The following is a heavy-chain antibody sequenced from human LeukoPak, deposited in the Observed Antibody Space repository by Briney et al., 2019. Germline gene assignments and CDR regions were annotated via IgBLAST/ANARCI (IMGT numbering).Heavy chain of an antibody. D-gene: IGHD3-3*01. V-gene: IGHV3-21*04. Sequence: KPGGSLRLSCAASGFTFSTYYMNWVRQAPGKGLEWVSFITGSSSYIYYTDSVKGRFTISRDNAKNSLFLQMNSLRDEDTAVYYCARTDYDFWSGYLNWFDPWGQGTLVTVSS. CDR2: ITGSSSYI. CDR1: GFTFSTYY. J-gene: IGHJ5*02. CDR3: ARTDYDFWSGYLNWFDP.